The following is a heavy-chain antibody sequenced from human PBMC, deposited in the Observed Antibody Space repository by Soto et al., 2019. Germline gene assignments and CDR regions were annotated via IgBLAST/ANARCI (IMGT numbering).Heavy chain of an antibody. Sequence: QVQLVQSGAEVKKPGTSVKVSCKASGYTFTSYDINWVRQATGQGLEWMGWMNPNSGNTGYTQKFQGRVTMTRNTSISTAYMELSSLRSEDTAVYYCARGYQLLPYYYGMDVWGQGTTVTVSS. CDR3: ARGYQLLPYYYGMDV. J-gene: IGHJ6*02. D-gene: IGHD2-2*01. V-gene: IGHV1-8*01. CDR1: GYTFTSYD. CDR2: MNPNSGNT.